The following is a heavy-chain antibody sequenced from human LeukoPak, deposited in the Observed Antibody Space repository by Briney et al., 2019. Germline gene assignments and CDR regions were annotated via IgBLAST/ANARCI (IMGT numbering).Heavy chain of an antibody. CDR2: IWYDGSNK. J-gene: IGHJ6*03. D-gene: IGHD5-12*01. V-gene: IGHV3-33*06. Sequence: GGSLRLSCAASGFTFSSYGMHWVRQAPGKGLEWVAVIWYDGSNKYYADSVKGRFTISRDNSKNTLYLQMNSLRAEDTAVYYCAKDGYSGYERGPYYYYYYMDVWGKGTTVTASS. CDR3: AKDGYSGYERGPYYYYYYMDV. CDR1: GFTFSSYG.